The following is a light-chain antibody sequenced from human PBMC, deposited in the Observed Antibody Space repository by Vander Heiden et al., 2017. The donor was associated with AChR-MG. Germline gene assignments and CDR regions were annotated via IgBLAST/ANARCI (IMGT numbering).Light chain of an antibody. J-gene: IGLJ3*02. CDR1: SSNIGNNY. V-gene: IGLV1-47*01. Sequence: QSVLTQPPSASGTPGQRVTISCSGGSSNIGNNYVYWYQQFPGTAPKLLISGNNQRPSGVPDRFSGSKSGTSASLAISGLRSQDEADYYCAAWDDSLSAWVFGGGTKLTVL. CDR2: GNN. CDR3: AAWDDSLSAWV.